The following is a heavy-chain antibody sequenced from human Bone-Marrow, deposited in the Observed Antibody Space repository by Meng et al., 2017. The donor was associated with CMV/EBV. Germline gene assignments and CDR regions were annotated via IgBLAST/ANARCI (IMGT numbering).Heavy chain of an antibody. J-gene: IGHJ6*02. Sequence: ASVKVSCKASGYTFTGYYMHWVRQAPGQGLEWMGWINPNSGGTNYAQKFQGRVTMTRDTSISTAYMELSRLRSDDTAVYYCARADYGDTYYYGMDVWAQGTSATFSS. CDR3: ARADYGDTYYYGMDV. V-gene: IGHV1-2*02. CDR1: GYTFTGYY. CDR2: INPNSGGT. D-gene: IGHD4-17*01.